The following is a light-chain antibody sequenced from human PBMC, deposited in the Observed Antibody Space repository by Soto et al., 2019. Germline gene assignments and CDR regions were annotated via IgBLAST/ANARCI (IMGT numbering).Light chain of an antibody. Sequence: IPMTQSPSSVSASVGDTVTISCRASQNIGTRLAWYRLKPGKAPKLLISTASTLQSGVPSRFGGSGSGTDFTLTISGLNPEDFATYYCQQGYSFPLTFGGGTKVEIK. V-gene: IGKV1-12*01. CDR2: TAS. J-gene: IGKJ4*01. CDR1: QNIGTR. CDR3: QQGYSFPLT.